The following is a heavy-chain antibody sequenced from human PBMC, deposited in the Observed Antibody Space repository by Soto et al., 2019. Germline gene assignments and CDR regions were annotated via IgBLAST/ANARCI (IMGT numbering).Heavy chain of an antibody. D-gene: IGHD4-17*01. CDR2: ISDAAGSA. CDR3: ARPYGGKIGDAPDL. CDR1: VFTVSSYA. J-gene: IGHJ3*01. V-gene: IGHV3-23*01. Sequence: GSLRLAGVASVFTVSSYAMSWGRQVPGKGLEWVSTISDAAGSAYYVDSVKGRFTISRDNSKKTLYLQMNSLRAEDSAVYYCARPYGGKIGDAPDLWGPGTMVTVSS.